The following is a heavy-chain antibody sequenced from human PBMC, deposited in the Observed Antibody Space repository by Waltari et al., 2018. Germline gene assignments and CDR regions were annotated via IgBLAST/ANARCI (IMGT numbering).Heavy chain of an antibody. J-gene: IGHJ1*01. CDR3: AKPFYNWDDPLHS. CDR1: GFTSVTHA. D-gene: IGHD1-20*01. V-gene: IGHV3-23*01. Sequence: EVQLLESGGGLVQPGGSLSLSCQASGFTSVTHAINWVRQAPGKGLEWVSSISVSDATYYADSVKGRFTISRDYSDNTVYLQMDSLRADDTAVYFCAKPFYNWDDPLHSWGQGTPVTVSS. CDR2: ISVSDAT.